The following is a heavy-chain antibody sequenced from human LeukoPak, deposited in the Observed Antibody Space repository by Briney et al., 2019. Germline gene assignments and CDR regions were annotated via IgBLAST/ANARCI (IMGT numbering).Heavy chain of an antibody. Sequence: GESLKISCKGSGYTFTNYWIGWVRQMPGKGLEWMGIIYPGDSDTRYSPSFQGQVTISADKSISTAYLQWSSLKASDTAMYYCARGDYGDFRVFYTLFDYWGQGTLVTVSS. V-gene: IGHV5-51*01. CDR3: ARGDYGDFRVFYTLFDY. CDR1: GYTFTNYW. J-gene: IGHJ4*02. D-gene: IGHD4-17*01. CDR2: IYPGDSDT.